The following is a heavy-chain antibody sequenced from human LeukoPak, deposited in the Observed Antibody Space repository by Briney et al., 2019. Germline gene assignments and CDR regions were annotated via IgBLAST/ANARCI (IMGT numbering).Heavy chain of an antibody. D-gene: IGHD6-19*01. CDR1: GFTFSSYW. J-gene: IGHJ4*02. Sequence: GGSLRLSCAASGFTFSSYWMHWVRQAPGKGLVWVSRINSDGSSTSYADSVKGRFTISRDNTENTLYLQMNSLRAEDTAVYYCARDVGGSSSRWTIEYWGQGTLVTVSS. V-gene: IGHV3-74*01. CDR2: INSDGSST. CDR3: ARDVGGSSSRWTIEY.